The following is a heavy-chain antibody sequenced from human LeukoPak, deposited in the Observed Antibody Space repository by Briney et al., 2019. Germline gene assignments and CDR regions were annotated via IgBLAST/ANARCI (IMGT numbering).Heavy chain of an antibody. J-gene: IGHJ4*02. CDR3: VKDGMAVAGTAPLDY. CDR2: ISSSGDST. Sequence: GGSLRLSCSASGFTFSRYAMHWVRQAAAKGLQYVSAISSSGDSTYYADSLKGRFTNSRDNSKNPLYLQMSSLRPEDAAVYYCVKDGMAVAGTAPLDYWGLGILVTVSS. V-gene: IGHV3-64D*08. D-gene: IGHD6-19*01. CDR1: GFTFSRYA.